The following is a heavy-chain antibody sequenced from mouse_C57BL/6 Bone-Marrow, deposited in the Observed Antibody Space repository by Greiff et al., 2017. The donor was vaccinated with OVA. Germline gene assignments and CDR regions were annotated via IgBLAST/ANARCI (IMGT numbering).Heavy chain of an antibody. D-gene: IGHD1-1*01. CDR3: ARSDYYGSSKDWYFDV. CDR2: IHPSDSDT. J-gene: IGHJ1*03. Sequence: QVQLQQSGAELVKPGASVKVSCKASGYTFTSYWMHWVKQRPGQGLEWIGRIHPSDSDTNYNQKFKGKATFTADTSSNTAYMQLSSLTTEDSAIYYCARSDYYGSSKDWYFDVWGTGTTVTVSS. CDR1: GYTFTSYW. V-gene: IGHV1-74*01.